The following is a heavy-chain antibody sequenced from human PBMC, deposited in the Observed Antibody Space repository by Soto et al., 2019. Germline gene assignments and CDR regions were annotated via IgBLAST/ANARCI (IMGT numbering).Heavy chain of an antibody. CDR3: GRESHYYGSGSYEPDSALDY. J-gene: IGHJ4*02. CDR1: GYTFTSYY. V-gene: IGHV1-46*01. CDR2: INPSGGST. Sequence: GASVKVSCKASGYTFTSYYMHWVRQAPGQGLEWMGIINPSGGSTSYAQKFQGRVTMTRDTSTSTVYMELSSLRSEDTAVYYCGRESHYYGSGSYEPDSALDYWGQGTLVTVSS. D-gene: IGHD3-10*01.